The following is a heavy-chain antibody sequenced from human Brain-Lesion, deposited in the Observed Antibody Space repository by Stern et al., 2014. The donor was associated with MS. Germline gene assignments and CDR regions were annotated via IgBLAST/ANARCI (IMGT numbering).Heavy chain of an antibody. Sequence: QVQLVQSGPGLVKPSETLSLTCSVSGDSISSSDNYWGWFRQPPGKGLEWIGTIYYSGSTYYAPSLKSRVTISGETSKNQLSLKLIAVTAGDTAVYYCARGTSSWLQRWLDPWGQGTLVTVSA. CDR3: ARGTSSWLQRWLDP. D-gene: IGHD6-13*01. V-gene: IGHV4-39*01. CDR1: GDSISSSDNY. J-gene: IGHJ5*02. CDR2: IYYSGST.